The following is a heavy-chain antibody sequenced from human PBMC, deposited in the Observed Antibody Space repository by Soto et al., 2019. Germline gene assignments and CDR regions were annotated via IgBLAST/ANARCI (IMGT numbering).Heavy chain of an antibody. Sequence: PGGSLRLSCAASGFTFSSYSMNWVRQAPGKGLEWVSYISSSSSTIYYADSVKGRFTISRDNAKNSLYLQMNSLRAEDTAVYYCVTMVRGVITPNCNDVVGAFDIWGQGTMVTVSS. J-gene: IGHJ3*02. CDR2: ISSSSSTI. CDR1: GFTFSSYS. CDR3: VTMVRGVITPNCNDVVGAFDI. V-gene: IGHV3-48*01. D-gene: IGHD3-10*01.